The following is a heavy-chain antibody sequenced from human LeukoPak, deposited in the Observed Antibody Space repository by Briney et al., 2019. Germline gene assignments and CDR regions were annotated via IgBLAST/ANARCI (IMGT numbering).Heavy chain of an antibody. D-gene: IGHD4-17*01. CDR1: GGSISSSSYY. CDR2: IYYSGST. V-gene: IGHV4-39*01. J-gene: IGHJ4*02. Sequence: SETLSLTRTVSGGSISSSSYYWGWIRQPPGKGLEWIGSIYYSGSTYYNPSLKSRVTISVDTSKNQFSLKLSSVTAADTAVYYCARLPATVTTYFDYWGQGTLVTVSS. CDR3: ARLPATVTTYFDY.